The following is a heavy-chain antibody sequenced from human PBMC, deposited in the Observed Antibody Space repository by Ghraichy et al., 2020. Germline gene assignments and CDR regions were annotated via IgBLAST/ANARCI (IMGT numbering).Heavy chain of an antibody. CDR1: GFTFSSYS. J-gene: IGHJ3*02. D-gene: IGHD1-26*01. CDR3: AREGFSFGLEWELPTLFAFDI. Sequence: GGSLRLSCAASGFTFSSYSMNWVRQAPGKGLEWVSSISSSSSYIYYADSVKGRFTISRDNAKNSLYLQMNSLRAEDMAVYYCAREGFSFGLEWELPTLFAFDIWGQGTMVTVSS. V-gene: IGHV3-21*01. CDR2: ISSSSSYI.